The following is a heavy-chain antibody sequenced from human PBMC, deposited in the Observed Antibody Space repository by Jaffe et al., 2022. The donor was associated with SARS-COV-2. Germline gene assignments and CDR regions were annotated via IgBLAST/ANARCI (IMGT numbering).Heavy chain of an antibody. V-gene: IGHV1-8*01. J-gene: IGHJ6*03. D-gene: IGHD3-10*01. CDR1: GYTFTSYD. Sequence: QVQLVQSGAEVKKPGASVKVSCKASGYTFTSYDINWVRQATGQGLEWMGWMNPNSGNTGYAQKFQGRVTMTRNTSISTAYMELSSLRSEDTAVYYCARGPYQGSVQTYYYYYMDVWGKGTTVTVSS. CDR3: ARGPYQGSVQTYYYYYMDV. CDR2: MNPNSGNT.